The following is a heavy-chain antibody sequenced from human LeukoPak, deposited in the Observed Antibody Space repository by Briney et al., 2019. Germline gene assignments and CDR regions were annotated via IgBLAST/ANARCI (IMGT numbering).Heavy chain of an antibody. V-gene: IGHV3-30*02. CDR2: IRFHGSDK. CDR3: AKDPHSGWFDY. CDR1: GFSFSNYG. Sequence: PGGSLRLSCAASGFSFSNYGMHWVRQAPGMGLEWEAFIRFHGSDKFYADSVKGRFTISRDNSKNTLYLQMDSLRVEDTAVYYCAKDPHSGWFDYWGQGTLVTVSS. J-gene: IGHJ4*02. D-gene: IGHD6-19*01.